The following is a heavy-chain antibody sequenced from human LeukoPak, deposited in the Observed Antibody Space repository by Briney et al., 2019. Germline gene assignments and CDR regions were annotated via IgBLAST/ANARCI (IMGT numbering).Heavy chain of an antibody. CDR3: AKRVNGDYVLDY. V-gene: IGHV1-46*01. CDR2: INPSGGST. D-gene: IGHD4-17*01. CDR1: GYTFTSYY. Sequence: ASVKVSCKASGYTFTSYYMHWVRQAPGQGLEWMGIINPSGGSTSYAQKFQGRVTMTRDMSTSTVYMELSSLRSEDTAVYYCAKRVNGDYVLDYWGQGTLVTVSS. J-gene: IGHJ4*02.